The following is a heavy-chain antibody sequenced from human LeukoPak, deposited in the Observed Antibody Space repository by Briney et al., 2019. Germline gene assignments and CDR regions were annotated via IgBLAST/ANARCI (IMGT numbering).Heavy chain of an antibody. J-gene: IGHJ4*02. CDR1: GFTFSSYA. V-gene: IGHV3-23*01. CDR2: ISGSGGST. D-gene: IGHD2-15*01. CDR3: AKVHNTGSVRFDFDY. Sequence: GGSLRLSCAASGFTFSSYAMSWVRQAPGKGLEWVSAISGSGGSTYYADSVKGRFTISRDNSKNTLYLQMNSLRDEDTAVYYCAKVHNTGSVRFDFDYWGQGTQVTVSS.